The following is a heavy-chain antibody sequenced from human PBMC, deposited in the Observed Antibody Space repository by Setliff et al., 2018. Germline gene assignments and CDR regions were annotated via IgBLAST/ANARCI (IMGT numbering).Heavy chain of an antibody. CDR2: IGPYNGNT. CDR1: GYTFTRYG. CDR3: AKGGNITRETYYYYGMDV. J-gene: IGHJ6*02. Sequence: VASVKVSCKASGYTFTRYGISWVRQAPGKGFEWMGWIGPYNGNTYYAQKFQGRAAITTDTSTSTAYMELRSLRSDDTAVYYCAKGGNITRETYYYYGMDVWGQGTTVTVSS. V-gene: IGHV1-18*01. D-gene: IGHD1-20*01.